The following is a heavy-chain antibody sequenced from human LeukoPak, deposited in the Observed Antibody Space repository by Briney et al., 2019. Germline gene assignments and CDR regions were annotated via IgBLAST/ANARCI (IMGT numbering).Heavy chain of an antibody. D-gene: IGHD3-22*01. Sequence: GGSLRLSCAASGFTFSGSAMHWVRQASGKGLEWVGRIRSKANSYATAYAASVKGRFTISRDDSKNTAYLQMNSLKTEDTAVYYRTTNYDSSGYPREFDYWGQGTLVTVSS. CDR3: TTNYDSSGYPREFDY. CDR2: IRSKANSYAT. J-gene: IGHJ4*02. V-gene: IGHV3-73*01. CDR1: GFTFSGSA.